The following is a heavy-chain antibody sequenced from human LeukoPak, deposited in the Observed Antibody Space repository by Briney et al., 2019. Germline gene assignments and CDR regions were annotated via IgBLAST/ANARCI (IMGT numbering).Heavy chain of an antibody. CDR3: ARASTTVPNLLDN. CDR2: LSGDGSST. CDR1: GFTFNTYW. Sequence: GASLRLSCVASGFTFNTYWTHWVRQAPGKGLLWVSRLSGDGSSTAYADSLKGRFTISRDNAKHTLYLQMNSLRAEDTAVYFCARASTTVPNLLDNWGQGTLVTV. V-gene: IGHV3-74*03. J-gene: IGHJ4*02. D-gene: IGHD4-17*01.